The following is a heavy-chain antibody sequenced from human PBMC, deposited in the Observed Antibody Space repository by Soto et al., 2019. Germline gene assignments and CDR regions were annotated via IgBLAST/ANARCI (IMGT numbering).Heavy chain of an antibody. Sequence: VSVKVCCKASGYSITSYGICWVRQATRQGLEWMGWISAYNGNTNYAQKLQGRVTMTTDTSTSTAYMELRSLRSDDTAVYYCARHSYGSGSYYPRNWFDPWRQGTLVTVSS. D-gene: IGHD3-10*01. CDR1: GYSITSYG. V-gene: IGHV1-18*01. J-gene: IGHJ5*02. CDR2: ISAYNGNT. CDR3: ARHSYGSGSYYPRNWFDP.